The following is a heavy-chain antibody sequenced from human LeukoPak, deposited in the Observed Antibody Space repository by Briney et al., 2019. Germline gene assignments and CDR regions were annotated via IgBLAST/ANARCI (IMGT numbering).Heavy chain of an antibody. CDR2: ISGDGGST. V-gene: IGHV3-43*02. D-gene: IGHD6-19*01. CDR3: ARESESSGWYDY. CDR1: GFMFHDYA. Sequence: QTGGSLRLSCAAPGFMFHDYAIHWVRQAPGKGLEWVSFISGDGGSTFYADSVKGRFTISRDNSKNSLYLQMSSLRSEDTALYYCARESESSGWYDYWGQGTLVTVSS. J-gene: IGHJ4*02.